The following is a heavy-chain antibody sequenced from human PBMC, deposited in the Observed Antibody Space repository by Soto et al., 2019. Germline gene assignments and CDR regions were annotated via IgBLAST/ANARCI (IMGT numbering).Heavy chain of an antibody. CDR2: ISGSGDTA. D-gene: IGHD3-3*01. Sequence: PGGSLRLSCAASGFTFSSYAMSWVRQAPGRGLEWVSAISGSGDTAYYADSVKGRFTISRDSSKNTLYLQMNSLRVEDTARYYCVKDTLKGYHSEWFEPWGQGAKVTVSS. J-gene: IGHJ5*02. CDR3: VKDTLKGYHSEWFEP. CDR1: GFTFSSYA. V-gene: IGHV3-23*01.